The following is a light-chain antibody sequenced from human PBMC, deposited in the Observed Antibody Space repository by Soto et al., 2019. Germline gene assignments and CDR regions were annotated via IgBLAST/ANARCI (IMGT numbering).Light chain of an antibody. CDR2: KAS. Sequence: DIPMTQSPSTLSASIGDRVTITCRASQSISIWLAWYQQKPGKTPKLLIHKASNLESGVPARFSGSGSGTEFTLTISSLQPDDFATYYCQQYNSNSRAFGQGTKVEIK. CDR3: QQYNSNSRA. CDR1: QSISIW. J-gene: IGKJ1*01. V-gene: IGKV1-5*03.